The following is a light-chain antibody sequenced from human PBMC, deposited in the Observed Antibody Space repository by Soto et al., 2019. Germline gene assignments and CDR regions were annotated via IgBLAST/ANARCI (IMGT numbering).Light chain of an antibody. V-gene: IGKV3-11*01. CDR1: QSVSRY. CDR2: DAS. Sequence: EIVLTQSPATLSLSPGERATLSCRASQSVSRYLAWYQQKPGQAPRLLIYDASNRATGIPARFSGSGSGTDFTLTISSLEPEDFAAYYCQQRSNSPLTFGGGTKVVNK. J-gene: IGKJ4*01. CDR3: QQRSNSPLT.